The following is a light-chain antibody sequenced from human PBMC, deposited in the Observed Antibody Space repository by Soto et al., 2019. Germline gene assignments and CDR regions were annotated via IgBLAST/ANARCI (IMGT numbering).Light chain of an antibody. CDR3: AAWDDGLNGFWV. Sequence: SVLTQPPSASGTPGQRVAISCSGSSSNIGSNTVNWYQQLPGTAPKVLIYSNNQRPSGVPDRFSGSKSGTSASLAISGLQSEDEADYYCAAWDDGLNGFWVFGTGTKVTAL. CDR1: SSNIGSNT. CDR2: SNN. V-gene: IGLV1-44*01. J-gene: IGLJ1*01.